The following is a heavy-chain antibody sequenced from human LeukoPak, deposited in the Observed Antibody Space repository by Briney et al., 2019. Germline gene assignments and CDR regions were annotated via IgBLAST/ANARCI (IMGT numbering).Heavy chain of an antibody. V-gene: IGHV3-66*02. CDR2: IYSGGST. D-gene: IGHD3-3*01. CDR3: ARAARFLEWLGYFDY. J-gene: IGHJ4*02. CDR1: GFTFSTYA. Sequence: PGGSLRLSCAASGFTFSTYAMSWVRQAPGKGLEWVSVIYSGGSTYYADSVKGRFTISRDNSKNTLYLQMNSLRAEDTAVYYCARAARFLEWLGYFDYWGQGTLVTVSS.